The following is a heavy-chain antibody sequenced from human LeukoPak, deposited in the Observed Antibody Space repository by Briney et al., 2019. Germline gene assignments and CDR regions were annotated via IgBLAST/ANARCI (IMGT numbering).Heavy chain of an antibody. CDR3: AREGDCSSTSCSHYYYYYYMDV. D-gene: IGHD2-2*01. CDR1: GGSISSGGYY. CDR2: IYHSGST. J-gene: IGHJ6*03. V-gene: IGHV4-30-2*01. Sequence: PSETLSLTCTVSGGSISSGGYYWSWIRQPPGKGLEWIGYIYHSGSTYYNPSLKSRVTISVDRSKNQFSLKLSSVTAADTAVYYCAREGDCSSTSCSHYYYYYYMDVWGKGTTVTVSS.